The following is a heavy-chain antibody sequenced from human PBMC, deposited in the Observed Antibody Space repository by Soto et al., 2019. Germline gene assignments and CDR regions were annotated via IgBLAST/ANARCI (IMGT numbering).Heavy chain of an antibody. V-gene: IGHV6-1*01. CDR1: GDSVSKNSAT. D-gene: IGHD2-8*01. J-gene: IGHJ2*01. CDR2: TYYRSKWYN. Sequence: SQTLSLTCAISGDSVSKNSATWNWIRQSPARGLECLGRTYYRSKWYNDYAVSVKSRITINPDTSKNQFSLQLNSVTPEDTAVYCCSSGSCMGGSWYFDLWCRGTLVT. CDR3: SSGSCMGGSWYFDL.